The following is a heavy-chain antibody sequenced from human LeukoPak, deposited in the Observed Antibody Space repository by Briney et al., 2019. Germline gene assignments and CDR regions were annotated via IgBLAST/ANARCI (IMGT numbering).Heavy chain of an antibody. CDR1: GFTFSNYG. Sequence: PGGSLRLSCVASGFTFSNYGMSWVRQAPGKGLEWVSGISGDSRAIDYTAPVKGRFTISRDNSRNTLYVQMNSLRADDTAVYFCAKRLGAPRAFDYWGQATLVTVSS. D-gene: IGHD4/OR15-4a*01. CDR3: AKRLGAPRAFDY. V-gene: IGHV3-23*01. CDR2: ISGDSRAI. J-gene: IGHJ4*02.